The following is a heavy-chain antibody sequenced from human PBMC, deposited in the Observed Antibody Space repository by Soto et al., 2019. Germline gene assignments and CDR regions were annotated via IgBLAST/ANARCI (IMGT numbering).Heavy chain of an antibody. V-gene: IGHV3-30-3*01. D-gene: IGHD5-12*01. J-gene: IGHJ6*02. CDR1: GFTFSSYA. CDR3: ARDLFEDDEVRDIVALNYYYYGMDV. CDR2: ISYDGSNK. Sequence: GGSLRLSCAASGFTFSSYAMHWVRQAPGKGLEWVAVISYDGSNKYYADSVKGRFTISRDNSKNTLYLQMNSLRAEDTAVYYCARDLFEDDEVRDIVALNYYYYGMDVWGQGTTVTVSS.